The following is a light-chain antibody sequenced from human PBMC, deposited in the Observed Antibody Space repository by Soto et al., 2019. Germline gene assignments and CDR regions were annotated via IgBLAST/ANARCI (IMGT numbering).Light chain of an antibody. CDR1: SGSIASNY. Sequence: NFMLTQPHSVSESPGKTVTISCTRSSGSIASNYVQWYQQRPGSAPTTVIYEDNQRPSGVPDRFSGSIDSSSNSASLTISGLKTEDDADYYCQSYDSSNDVFGTGTKVTVL. CDR2: EDN. V-gene: IGLV6-57*03. CDR3: QSYDSSNDV. J-gene: IGLJ1*01.